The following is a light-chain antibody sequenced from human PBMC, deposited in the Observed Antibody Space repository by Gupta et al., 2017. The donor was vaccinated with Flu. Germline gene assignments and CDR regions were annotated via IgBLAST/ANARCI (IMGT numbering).Light chain of an antibody. Sequence: MTDRITCGGNNVGSKSFHWYQQRSAQAPVLFLYDDSDRPSGIPERFSGSNSATTATLTTSRVEAGDEADYYCQVWDSSSDNYVFGTGTKVTVL. J-gene: IGLJ1*01. CDR2: DDS. CDR3: QVWDSSSDNYV. V-gene: IGLV3-21*03. CDR1: NVGSKS.